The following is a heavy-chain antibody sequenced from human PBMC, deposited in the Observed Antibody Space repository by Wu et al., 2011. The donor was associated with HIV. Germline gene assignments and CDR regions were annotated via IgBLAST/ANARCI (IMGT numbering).Heavy chain of an antibody. Sequence: QVQLVQSGAEVKKPGASVKVSCKASGYTFTSYYMHWVRQAPGQGLEWMGGIIPLLGTPNYAQRFQGRVTMTTDESTNTAYMELSSLTWEDTAMFYCTRLSYYGDSGYYYFDDWGQGTLVTVSS. V-gene: IGHV1-46*01. CDR2: IIPLLGTP. J-gene: IGHJ4*02. D-gene: IGHD3-22*01. CDR3: TRLSYYGDSGYYYFDD. CDR1: GYTFTSYY.